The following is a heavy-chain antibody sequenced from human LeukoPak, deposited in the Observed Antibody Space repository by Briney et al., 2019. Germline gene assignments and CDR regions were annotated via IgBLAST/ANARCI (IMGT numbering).Heavy chain of an antibody. V-gene: IGHV4-59*01. CDR2: IYNSGST. Sequence: PSETLSLTCTLSGGSISTYYWSWIRHPPGKGLEWIAYIYNSGSTNSNPSFKSRVTISVDTSKNQFSLRLGSVTAADTAVYYCARIYYDSGAYYRRAFDIWGQGTMVSVSS. J-gene: IGHJ3*02. D-gene: IGHD3-22*01. CDR1: GGSISTYY. CDR3: ARIYYDSGAYYRRAFDI.